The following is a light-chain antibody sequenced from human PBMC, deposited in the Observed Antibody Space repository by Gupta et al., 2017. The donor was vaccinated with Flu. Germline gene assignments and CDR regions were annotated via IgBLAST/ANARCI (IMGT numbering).Light chain of an antibody. J-gene: IGKJ1*01. Sequence: AIRMTQSPSSFSASKGDRVTITCRASQGISSYLAWYQQKPGKAPKLLIYAASTLQSGVQSRFSGSGSGTDFTLTISCLQSEDFATYYCQQYYSYPRTFGQGTKVEIK. CDR3: QQYYSYPRT. CDR1: QGISSY. CDR2: AAS. V-gene: IGKV1-8*01.